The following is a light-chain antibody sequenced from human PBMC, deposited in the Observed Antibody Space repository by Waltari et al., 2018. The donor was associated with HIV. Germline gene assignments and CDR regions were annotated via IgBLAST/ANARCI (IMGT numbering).Light chain of an antibody. V-gene: IGKV2-30*01. CDR1: QSLVYTDANTY. CDR2: KVS. Sequence: VLLTHSPRSLPATRGQPASISCRSNQSLVYTDANTYLHWFYQRPGQSPRRLISKVSNRDSGVPDRFSGSGSGTDFTLTISGVEADDVGIYYCMQGTHWPSYSFGQGTKLEI. J-gene: IGKJ2*03. CDR3: MQGTHWPSYS.